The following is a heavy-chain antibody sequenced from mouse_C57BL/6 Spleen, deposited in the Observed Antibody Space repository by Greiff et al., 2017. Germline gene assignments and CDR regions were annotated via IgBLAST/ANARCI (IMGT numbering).Heavy chain of an antibody. J-gene: IGHJ2*01. CDR3: ARGHSSGPFDY. CDR2: IYPGDGDT. D-gene: IGHD3-1*01. CDR1: GYAFSSYW. V-gene: IGHV1-80*01. Sequence: QVQLQQSGAELVKPGASVKISCKASGYAFSSYWMHWVKQRPGKGLEWIGQIYPGDGDTNYNGKFKGKATLTADKSSSTAYMQLSSLTSEDSAVYFCARGHSSGPFDYWGQGTTLTVSS.